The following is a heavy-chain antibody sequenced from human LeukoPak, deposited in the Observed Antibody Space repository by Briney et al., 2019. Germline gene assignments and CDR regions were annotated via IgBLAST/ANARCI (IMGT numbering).Heavy chain of an antibody. CDR1: GFTFSSYW. D-gene: IGHD1-26*01. CDR3: ARDKIVGATFFDY. Sequence: GGSLRLSCAASGFTFSSYWMSWVRQAPGKGLEWVANIKQDESEKYYVESVKGRFTISRDNAKNSLYLQMNSLRAEDTAVYYCARDKIVGATFFDYWGQGTLVTVSS. V-gene: IGHV3-7*01. CDR2: IKQDESEK. J-gene: IGHJ4*02.